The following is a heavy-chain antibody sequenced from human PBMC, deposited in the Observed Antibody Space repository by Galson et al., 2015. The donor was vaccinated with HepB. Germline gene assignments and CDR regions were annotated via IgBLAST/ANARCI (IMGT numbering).Heavy chain of an antibody. CDR3: ARDDVAAGYGMDV. CDR1: GGSISSYY. D-gene: IGHD6-13*01. CDR2: IYYSGST. V-gene: IGHV4-59*01. Sequence: SETLSLTCTVSGGSISSYYWSWIRQPPGKGLEWIGYIYYSGSTNYNPSLKSRVTISVDTSKNQFSLKLSSVTAADTAVYYCARDDVAAGYGMDVWGQGTTVTVSS. J-gene: IGHJ6*02.